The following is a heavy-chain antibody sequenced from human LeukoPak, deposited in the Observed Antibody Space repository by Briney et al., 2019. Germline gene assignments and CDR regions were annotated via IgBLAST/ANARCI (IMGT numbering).Heavy chain of an antibody. CDR3: ARASYSYDINGWVPFDY. D-gene: IGHD3-22*01. CDR1: GGSISSSSYY. J-gene: IGHJ4*02. CDR2: IYTSGST. V-gene: IGHV4-61*02. Sequence: SETLSLTCTVSGGSISSSSYYWGWIRQPAGKGLEWIGRIYTSGSTNYNPSLKSRVTISGDTSKNQFSLRLSSVTAADTAVYYCARASYSYDINGWVPFDYWGQGTLVTVSS.